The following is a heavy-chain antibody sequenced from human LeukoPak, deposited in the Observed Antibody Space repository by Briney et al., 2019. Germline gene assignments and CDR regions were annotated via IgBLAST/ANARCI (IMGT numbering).Heavy chain of an antibody. CDR2: INPSGGST. CDR1: GYTFTSYY. D-gene: IGHD2-2*01. CDR3: ARGDDQLLSMGNNWFDP. Sequence: ASVKVSCKASGYTFTSYYMHWVRQAPGQGREWMGIINPSGGSTSYAQKFQGRVTMTRDASTSTVYMELSRLRSEDTAVYYRARGDDQLLSMGNNWFDPWGQGTLVTVSS. J-gene: IGHJ5*02. V-gene: IGHV1-46*01.